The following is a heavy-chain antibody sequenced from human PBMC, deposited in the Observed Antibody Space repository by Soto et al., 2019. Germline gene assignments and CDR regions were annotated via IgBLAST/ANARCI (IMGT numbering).Heavy chain of an antibody. CDR2: ITRNSDI. V-gene: IGHV3-21*01. J-gene: IGHJ6*02. Sequence: LRLSCAASGFTFSSYSIHWVRQAPGKGLEWVSAITRNSDIYYADSVKGRFTISRDNAQNSVSLQMNSLRAEDTAVYYCAREETAWPLAYGLDVWGQGTTVTVSS. CDR1: GFTFSSYS. CDR3: AREETAWPLAYGLDV. D-gene: IGHD2-21*02.